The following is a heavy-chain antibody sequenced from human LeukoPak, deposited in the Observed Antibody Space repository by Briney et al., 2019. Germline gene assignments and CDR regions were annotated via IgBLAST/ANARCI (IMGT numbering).Heavy chain of an antibody. CDR1: GFTFSSYA. J-gene: IGHJ6*02. CDR3: AKSSDFSFDYYYYYGMDV. V-gene: IGHV3-23*01. D-gene: IGHD2-2*01. CDR2: ISGSGGST. Sequence: GGSLRLSCAASGFTFSSYAMSWVRQAPGKGLEWVSAISGSGGSTYYADSVKGRFTTSRDNSKNTLYLQMNSLRAEDTAVYYCAKSSDFSFDYYYYYGMDVWGQGTTVTVSS.